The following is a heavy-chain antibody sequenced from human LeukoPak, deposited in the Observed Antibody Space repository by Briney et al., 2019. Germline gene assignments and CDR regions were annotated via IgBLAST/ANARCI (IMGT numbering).Heavy chain of an antibody. D-gene: IGHD3-10*01. CDR3: ARGSWGGYFDY. CDR2: IYYSGST. CDR1: GFSLSTSGMR. J-gene: IGHJ4*02. Sequence: SGPTLVNPTQTLTLTCTFSGFSLSTSGMRVSWIRQPPGKGLEWIGYIYYSGSTNYNPSLKSRVTISVDTSKNQFSLKLSSVTAADTAVYYCARGSWGGYFDYWGQGTLVTVSS. V-gene: IGHV4-61*08.